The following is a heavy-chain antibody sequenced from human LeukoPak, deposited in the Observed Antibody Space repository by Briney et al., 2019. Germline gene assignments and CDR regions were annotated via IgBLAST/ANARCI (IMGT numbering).Heavy chain of an antibody. CDR3: VRHKGDARRRIKIGESRFDP. CDR1: GGSISIDTCY. CDR2: VYYSGST. J-gene: IGHJ5*02. Sequence: PSETLSLTRAVSGGSISIDTCYSGSIRQPPGRGLEWVGSVYYSGSTYYNPSLKSRVIISVDPSKNQFSLKLSSVTAAHTAVFYCVRHKGDARRRIKIGESRFDPWQQGTLVTVSS. V-gene: IGHV4-39*01. D-gene: IGHD2/OR15-2a*01.